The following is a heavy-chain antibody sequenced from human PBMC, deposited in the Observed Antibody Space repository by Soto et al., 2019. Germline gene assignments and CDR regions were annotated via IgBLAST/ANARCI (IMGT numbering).Heavy chain of an antibody. Sequence: SETLSLTCTVSGGSISSSSYYWGWIRQPPGKGLEWIGSIYYSGSTYYNPSLKSRVTISVDTSKNQFSLKLSSVTAADTAVYYCASKLPFDYWGQGTLVPVSS. CDR3: ASKLPFDY. CDR1: GGSISSSSYY. V-gene: IGHV4-39*01. CDR2: IYYSGST. J-gene: IGHJ4*02.